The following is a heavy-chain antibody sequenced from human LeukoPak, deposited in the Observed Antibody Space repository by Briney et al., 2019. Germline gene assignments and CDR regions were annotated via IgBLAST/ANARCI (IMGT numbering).Heavy chain of an antibody. J-gene: IGHJ4*02. CDR2: IFHSGSI. Sequence: SETLSLTCTVSGYSISSGFYWGWIRQPPGKGLEWIGSIFHSGSIYYNPSLKSRVTISVDTSKNQFSLKLSSVTAADTAVYYCARGGDWEMATYYFDYWGQGTLVTVSS. CDR3: ARGGDWEMATYYFDY. D-gene: IGHD5-24*01. V-gene: IGHV4-38-2*02. CDR1: GYSISSGFY.